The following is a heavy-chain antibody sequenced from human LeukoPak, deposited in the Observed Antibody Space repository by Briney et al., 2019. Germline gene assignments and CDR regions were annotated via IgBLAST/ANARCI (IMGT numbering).Heavy chain of an antibody. CDR1: GFTFDDYT. CDR2: ISWDGGST. V-gene: IGHV3-43*01. J-gene: IGHJ3*02. D-gene: IGHD6-19*01. CDR3: ASIAVAGTSQAFDI. Sequence: GGSLRLSCAASGFTFDDYTMHWVRQAPGKGLEWVSLISWDGGSTYYADSVKGRFTISRDNSKNSLYLQMNSLRTEDTALYYCASIAVAGTSQAFDIWGQGTMVTVSS.